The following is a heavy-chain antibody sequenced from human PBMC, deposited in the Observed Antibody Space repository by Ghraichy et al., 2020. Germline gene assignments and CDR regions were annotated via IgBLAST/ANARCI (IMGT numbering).Heavy chain of an antibody. V-gene: IGHV3-21*01. CDR1: GLMFSPNT. CDR2: ISSSTRYI. Sequence: LSLTCVASGLMFSPNTMNWVRQAPGKGLEWVSSISSSTRYIYYADSVKGRFTISRDNAQISLYLQMNSLRAEDTAVYYCSRGGGAGTPVLYHMDVWGLGTTVTVSS. CDR3: SRGGGAGTPVLYHMDV. J-gene: IGHJ6*02. D-gene: IGHD6-19*01.